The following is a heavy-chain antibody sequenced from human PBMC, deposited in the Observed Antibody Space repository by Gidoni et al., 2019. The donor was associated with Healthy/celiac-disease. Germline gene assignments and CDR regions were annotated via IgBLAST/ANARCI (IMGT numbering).Heavy chain of an antibody. J-gene: IGHJ6*02. CDR3: AKDSDGDYSPDYYGMDV. V-gene: IGHV3-23*04. D-gene: IGHD4-17*01. Sequence: EVQLVESGGGLVQPGGSLRLSCAASGFTFSSYAMSWGRQAPGTGLEWVSGISGRGGSTYYAESVKGRFTISRDNSKNTLYLQMNSLRAEDTAVYYCAKDSDGDYSPDYYGMDVWGQGTTVTVSS. CDR1: GFTFSSYA. CDR2: ISGRGGST.